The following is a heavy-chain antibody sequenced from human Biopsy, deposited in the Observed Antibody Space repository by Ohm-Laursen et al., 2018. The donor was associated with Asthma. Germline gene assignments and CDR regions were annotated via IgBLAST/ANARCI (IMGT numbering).Heavy chain of an antibody. CDR2: IYYSGST. CDR3: ARWGSFGFDY. CDR1: GGSISSGGYY. D-gene: IGHD7-27*01. V-gene: IGHV4-31*03. J-gene: IGHJ4*02. Sequence: SDTLSLTCIVSGGSISSGGYYWSWIRQHPGKGLEWIGYIYYSGSTYYNPSLKSRVTISVDTSKNQFSLNLSSVTAADTAVYYCARWGSFGFDYWGQGTLVTVSS.